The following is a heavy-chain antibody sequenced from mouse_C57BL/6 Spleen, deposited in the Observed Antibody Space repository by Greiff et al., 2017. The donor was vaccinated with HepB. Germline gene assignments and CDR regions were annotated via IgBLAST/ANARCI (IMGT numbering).Heavy chain of an antibody. D-gene: IGHD1-1*01. CDR1: GYTFTSYW. J-gene: IGHJ3*01. CDR3: ARREYGTPFAY. V-gene: IGHV1-64*01. CDR2: IHPNSGST. Sequence: QVQLQQPGAELVKPGASVKLSCKASGYTFTSYWMHWVKQRPGQGLEWIGMIHPNSGSTNYNEKSKSKATLTVDKSSSTAYMQLSSLTSEDSAVYYCARREYGTPFAYWGQGTLVTVSA.